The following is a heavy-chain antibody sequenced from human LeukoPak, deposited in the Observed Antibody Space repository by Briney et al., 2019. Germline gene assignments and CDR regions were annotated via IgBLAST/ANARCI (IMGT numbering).Heavy chain of an antibody. CDR3: ARDTYYDFRSGYSY. D-gene: IGHD3-3*01. J-gene: IGHJ4*02. Sequence: GGSLRLSCATSGFTFSSYSMNWVRQAPGKGLEWVSYISTTSDTVYYADSVKGRFTISRDNAKSSLYLQMNSLRAEDTAVYYCARDTYYDFRSGYSYWGQGTLVTVSS. CDR1: GFTFSSYS. V-gene: IGHV3-48*01. CDR2: ISTTSDTV.